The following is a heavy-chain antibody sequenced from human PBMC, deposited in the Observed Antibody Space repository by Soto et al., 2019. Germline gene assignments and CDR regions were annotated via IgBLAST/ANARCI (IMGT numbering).Heavy chain of an antibody. CDR2: IYSGGST. J-gene: IGHJ6*02. D-gene: IGHD3-22*01. V-gene: IGHV3-66*01. CDR1: GFTVSSNH. Sequence: QPGGSLRLSCAASGFTVSSNHMSWVRQAPGKGLEWVSLIYSGGSTYYADSVKGRFTFSRDNSKNTLYLQMNSLRAEDTAVYYCAREFGESCCGYLYADECDGIYVLSLGTTVPVS. CDR3: AREFGESCCGYLYADECDGIYV.